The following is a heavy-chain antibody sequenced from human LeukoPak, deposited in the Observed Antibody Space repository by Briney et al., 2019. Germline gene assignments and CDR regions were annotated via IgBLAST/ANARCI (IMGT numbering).Heavy chain of an antibody. CDR2: INPSGGST. J-gene: IGHJ5*02. Sequence: ASVKVSCKASGYTFTSYYMHWVRQAPGQGLEWMGIINPSGGSTSYAQKFQGRVTMTRDTSISTAYMELSRLRSDDTAVYYCARGGLERRGVYNWFDPWGQGTLVTVSA. D-gene: IGHD1-1*01. CDR3: ARGGLERRGVYNWFDP. V-gene: IGHV1-46*01. CDR1: GYTFTSYY.